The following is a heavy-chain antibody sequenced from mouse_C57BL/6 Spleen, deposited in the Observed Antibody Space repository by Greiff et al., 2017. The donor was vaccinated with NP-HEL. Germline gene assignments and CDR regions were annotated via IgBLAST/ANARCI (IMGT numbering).Heavy chain of an antibody. CDR3: ARLYGSPHYYAMDY. J-gene: IGHJ4*01. CDR1: GYTFTSYG. D-gene: IGHD1-1*01. CDR2: IYTRSGTT. V-gene: IGHV1-81*01. Sequence: QVQLKESGAELARPGASVKLSCKASGYTFTSYGISWVKQRTGQGLAWIGEIYTRSGTTYYNEKFKGKATLTADTSSSTAYMELRSLTSEDSAVYFGARLYGSPHYYAMDYWGQGTSVTVSS.